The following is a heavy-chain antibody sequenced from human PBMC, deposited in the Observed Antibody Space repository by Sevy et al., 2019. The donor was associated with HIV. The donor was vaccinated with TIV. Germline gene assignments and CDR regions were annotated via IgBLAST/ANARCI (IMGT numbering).Heavy chain of an antibody. J-gene: IGHJ4*02. CDR1: GFAFSSYW. CDR2: IKQDGSEK. V-gene: IGHV3-7*01. CDR3: ARDPQRYFDY. Sequence: GGSLRLSCAASGFAFSSYWMTWVRQAPGKRREGVANIKQDGSEKYYVDSVKGRFTISGDNAKTSLYLQMNSLRAEDTAVYYCARDPQRYFDYWGQGTLVTVSS.